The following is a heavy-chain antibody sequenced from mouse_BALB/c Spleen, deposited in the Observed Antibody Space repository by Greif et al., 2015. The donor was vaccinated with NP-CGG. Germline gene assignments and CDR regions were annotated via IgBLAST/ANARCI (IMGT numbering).Heavy chain of an antibody. CDR3: AREGPYYGNYGGYFDY. J-gene: IGHJ2*01. CDR2: IWAGGST. Sequence: QVQLKHSGPGLVAPSQSLSITCTVSGFSLTSYGVHWVRQPPGKGLEWLGVIWAGGSTNYNSALMSRLSISKDNSKSQVFLKMNSLQTDDTAMYYCAREGPYYGNYGGYFDYWGQGTTLTVSS. D-gene: IGHD2-10*01. CDR1: GFSLTSYG. V-gene: IGHV2-9*02.